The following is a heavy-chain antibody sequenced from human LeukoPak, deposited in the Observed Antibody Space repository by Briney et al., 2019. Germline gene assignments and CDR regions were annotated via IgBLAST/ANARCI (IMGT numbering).Heavy chain of an antibody. CDR2: IYNIGST. J-gene: IGHJ4*02. D-gene: IGHD6-19*01. V-gene: IGHV4-30-4*07. CDR3: AREVYSSGWYTSNYFDY. CDR1: GVSISGGGSS. Sequence: SETLSLTCAVSGVSISGGGSSWSWIRQPPGKGLEWIGYIYNIGSTYYNPSLKSRLIISVDTSKNQFSLNLKSVTAADTAVYYCAREVYSSGWYTSNYFDYWGQGTLVTVSS.